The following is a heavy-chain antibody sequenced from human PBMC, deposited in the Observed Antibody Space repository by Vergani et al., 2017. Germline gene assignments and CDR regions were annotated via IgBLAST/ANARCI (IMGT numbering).Heavy chain of an antibody. Sequence: QVPLLQSGSALKKPGASVKVSCKASGYTFTTYAMNWVRQAPGQGLEWMGWINTNTGNPTYAPGFTGRFVFSLDTSVSTTYLHISSLEPEDTAVYYCARDPRVREAPGGRFEYWGQGTLVTVSS. CDR1: GYTFTTYA. CDR2: INTNTGNP. CDR3: ARDPRVREAPGGRFEY. V-gene: IGHV7-4-1*02. J-gene: IGHJ4*02. D-gene: IGHD3-10*01.